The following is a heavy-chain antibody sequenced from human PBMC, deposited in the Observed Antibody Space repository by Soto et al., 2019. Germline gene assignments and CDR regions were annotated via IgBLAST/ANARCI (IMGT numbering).Heavy chain of an antibody. J-gene: IGHJ4*02. CDR1: GGFITSGGYY. Sequence: QVQLLESGPGLVKSSQTLSLTCTVSGGFITSGGYYWTWIRHRPGQGLERIGHLSQTGNSYANPSLNSFSIISMGTSAKEFSLMLTSVTAADTPGDYRAREKTVGASRILGTHSWGQGILVTVSS. D-gene: IGHD1-26*01. CDR3: AREKTVGASRILGTHS. CDR2: LSQTGNS. V-gene: IGHV4-31*01.